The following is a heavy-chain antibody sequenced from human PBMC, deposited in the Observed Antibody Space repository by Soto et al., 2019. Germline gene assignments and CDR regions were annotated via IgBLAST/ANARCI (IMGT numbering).Heavy chain of an antibody. Sequence: SVKVSCKACGGTFSSYALSWVRQAPGQGLEWMGGIIPIFGTANYAQKFQGRVTITADEYTSTAYMELSSLRSEDTAVYYCARAPGERITIFGGRNHGTDVWG. CDR1: GGTFSSYA. D-gene: IGHD3-3*01. CDR3: ARAPGERITIFGGRNHGTDV. V-gene: IGHV1-69*13. CDR2: IIPIFGTA. J-gene: IGHJ6*02.